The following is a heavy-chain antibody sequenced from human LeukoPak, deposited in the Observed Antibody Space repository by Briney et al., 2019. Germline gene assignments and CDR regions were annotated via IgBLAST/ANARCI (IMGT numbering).Heavy chain of an antibody. CDR2: ISYDGSNK. D-gene: IGHD1-26*01. Sequence: GGSLRLSCAASGFTFSSYGMHWVRQAPGKGLEWVAVISYDGSNKYYADSVKGRFTISRDNSKNTLYLQMNSLRAEDTAVYYCANPIVGATGYWGQGTLVTVSS. CDR1: GFTFSSYG. CDR3: ANPIVGATGY. J-gene: IGHJ4*02. V-gene: IGHV3-30*18.